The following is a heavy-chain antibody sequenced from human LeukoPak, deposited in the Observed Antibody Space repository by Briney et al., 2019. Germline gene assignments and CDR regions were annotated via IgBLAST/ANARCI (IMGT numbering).Heavy chain of an antibody. CDR2: ISAYNGNT. CDR3: ARDGYYYDSSGYPDY. Sequence: TGGSLRLSCAASGYTFTSYGISWVRQAPGQGLEWMGWISAYNGNTNYAQKLQGRVTMTTDTSTSTAYMELRSLRSDDTAVYYCARDGYYYDSSGYPDYWGQGTLVTVSS. V-gene: IGHV1-18*01. CDR1: GYTFTSYG. J-gene: IGHJ4*02. D-gene: IGHD3-22*01.